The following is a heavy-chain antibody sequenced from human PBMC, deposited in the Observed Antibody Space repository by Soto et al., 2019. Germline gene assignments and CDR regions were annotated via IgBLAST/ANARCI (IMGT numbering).Heavy chain of an antibody. D-gene: IGHD6-13*01. CDR1: GFTFSSYS. CDR2: ISSSSSYI. Sequence: PGGSLSLSCAASGFTFSSYSMNWVRQAPGKGLEWVSSISSSSSYIFYADSVKGRFTISRDNAKNSLYLQMNSLRAEDTAVYYCARDPLVPATGWVNWFDPWGQGTLVTVSS. J-gene: IGHJ5*02. V-gene: IGHV3-21*01. CDR3: ARDPLVPATGWVNWFDP.